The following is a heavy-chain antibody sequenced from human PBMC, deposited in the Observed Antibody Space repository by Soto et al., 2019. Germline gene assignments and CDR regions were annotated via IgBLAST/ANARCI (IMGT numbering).Heavy chain of an antibody. CDR2: IYYSGST. Sequence: SETLSLTCTVSGGSISSGGYYWSWIRQHPGKGLEWIGYIYYSGSTYYNPSLKSRVTRSVDTSKNQFSLKLSSVTAADTAVYYCAREARTFPEEEGSDIVATITPGYYYMDVWGKGTTVTVSS. D-gene: IGHD5-12*01. CDR1: GGSISSGGYY. V-gene: IGHV4-31*03. J-gene: IGHJ6*03. CDR3: AREARTFPEEEGSDIVATITPGYYYMDV.